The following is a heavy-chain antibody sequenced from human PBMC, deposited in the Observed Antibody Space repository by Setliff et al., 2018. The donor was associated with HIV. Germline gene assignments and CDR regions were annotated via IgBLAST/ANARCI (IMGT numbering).Heavy chain of an antibody. V-gene: IGHV3-23*01. J-gene: IGHJ4*02. CDR2: ISGSGDGT. D-gene: IGHD1-7*01. CDR3: AKDPSSWELRATYFDY. CDR1: GFIFSDYW. Sequence: PGGSLRLSCVASGFIFSDYWMSWVRQAPGKGLEWVSIISGSGDGTYYADSVKGRFTISRDNSKNTLYLQMKSLSAEDTAAYYCAKDPSSWELRATYFDYWGQGTLVTVSS.